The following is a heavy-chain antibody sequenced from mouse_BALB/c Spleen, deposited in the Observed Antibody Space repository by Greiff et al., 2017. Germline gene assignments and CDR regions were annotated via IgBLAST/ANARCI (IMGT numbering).Heavy chain of an antibody. Sequence: EVQLVESGGGLVKPGGSLKLSCAASGFTFSSYAMSRVRQSPEKRLEWVAEISSGGSYTYYPDTVTGRFTISRDNAKNTLYLEMSSLRSEDTAMYYCARSQGTHHGDAMDYWGQGTSVTVSS. J-gene: IGHJ4*01. CDR2: ISSGGSYT. CDR1: GFTFSSYA. V-gene: IGHV5-9-4*01. CDR3: ARSQGTHHGDAMDY.